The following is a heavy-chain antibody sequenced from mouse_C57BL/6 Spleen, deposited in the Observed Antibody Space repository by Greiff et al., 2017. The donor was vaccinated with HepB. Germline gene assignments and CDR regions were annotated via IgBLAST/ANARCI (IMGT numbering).Heavy chain of an antibody. D-gene: IGHD1-3*01. CDR3: ARWRYNSYYFDY. V-gene: IGHV1-26*01. CDR1: GYTFTDYY. J-gene: IGHJ2*01. Sequence: EVQLQQSGPELVKPGASVKITCKASGYTFTDYYMNWVKQSHGKSLEWIGDINPNNGGTSYNQKFKGKATLTVDKSSSTAYMELRSLTSEDSAVYYWARWRYNSYYFDYWGQGTTLTVSS. CDR2: INPNNGGT.